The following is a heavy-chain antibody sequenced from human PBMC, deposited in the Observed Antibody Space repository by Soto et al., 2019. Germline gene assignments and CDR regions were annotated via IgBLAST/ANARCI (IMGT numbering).Heavy chain of an antibody. J-gene: IGHJ1*01. CDR2: ISGTGRVT. Sequence: EVQLLESGGGLVQPGGSLKISCAVSGFTFSSYAMSWVRQAPGKELEWVSGISGTGRVTNYAESVKGRFTISRDNPKNTLYLEMKSLRVEDTAVYYCAKDVHYDIVTGIEYFDHWGQGTLVTVSS. V-gene: IGHV3-23*01. CDR1: GFTFSSYA. CDR3: AKDVHYDIVTGIEYFDH. D-gene: IGHD3-9*01.